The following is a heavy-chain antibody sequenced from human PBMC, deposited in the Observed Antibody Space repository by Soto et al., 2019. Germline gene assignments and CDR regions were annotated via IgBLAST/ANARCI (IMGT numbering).Heavy chain of an antibody. V-gene: IGHV1-69*01. CDR1: GGTFSSLG. CDR2: IIPISGRT. J-gene: IGHJ4*02. D-gene: IGHD5-12*01. CDR3: ATRGTQGRWLEGADY. Sequence: QVQLLQSGAEVKRPGSSVKVSCEASGGTFSSLGFTWVRQAPGQGLEWMGGIIPISGRTTFAQKFQGRVTITADESTRATYMELTTLTSDDTAMYCCATRGTQGRWLEGADYWGQGTLVTVSS.